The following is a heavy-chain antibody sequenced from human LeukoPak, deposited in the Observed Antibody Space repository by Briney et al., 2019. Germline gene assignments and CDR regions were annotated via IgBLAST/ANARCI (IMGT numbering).Heavy chain of an antibody. Sequence: ASVKVSCKASGHTFTGYFMHWVRQAPGQGLEWMGWINPNSGGTNYAQKFQGWVTMTRETSISTAYMELSRLRSDDTAVYYCARDRKSIAAAGKNNYGMDVWGKGTTVTVSS. CDR3: ARDRKSIAAAGKNNYGMDV. V-gene: IGHV1-2*04. J-gene: IGHJ6*04. CDR1: GHTFTGYF. CDR2: INPNSGGT. D-gene: IGHD6-13*01.